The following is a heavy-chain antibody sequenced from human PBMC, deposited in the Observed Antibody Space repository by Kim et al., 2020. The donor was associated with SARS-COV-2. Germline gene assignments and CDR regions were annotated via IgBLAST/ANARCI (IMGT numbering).Heavy chain of an antibody. V-gene: IGHV4-34*01. CDR1: GGSFSGYY. CDR3: ARGKGTTGYKRIDY. Sequence: SETLSLTCAVYGGSFSGYYWSWIRQPPGKVLEWIGEINHSGSTNYNPSLKSRVTISVDTSKNQFSLKLSSVTAADTAVYYCARGKGTTGYKRIDYWGQGT. D-gene: IGHD1-7*01. J-gene: IGHJ4*02. CDR2: INHSGST.